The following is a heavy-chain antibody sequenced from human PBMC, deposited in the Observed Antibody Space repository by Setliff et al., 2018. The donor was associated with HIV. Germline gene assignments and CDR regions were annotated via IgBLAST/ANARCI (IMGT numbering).Heavy chain of an antibody. CDR2: INANNDAT. J-gene: IGHJ4*02. CDR3: ARNIDMHYDFWSVYDY. CDR1: GYTFTSHY. Sequence: ASVKVSCKASGYTFTSHYIHWVRQAPGQGLEWMGWINANNDATNYAQKFQGRVSMTRDTSISTAYMELRSLTSDDTAVYYCARNIDMHYDFWSVYDYWGQGALVTVSS. D-gene: IGHD3-3*01. V-gene: IGHV1-2*02.